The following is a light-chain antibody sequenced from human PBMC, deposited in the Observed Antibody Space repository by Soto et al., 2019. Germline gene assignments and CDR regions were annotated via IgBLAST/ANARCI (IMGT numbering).Light chain of an antibody. J-gene: IGKJ1*01. CDR2: GAS. V-gene: IGKV3-20*01. CDR3: QQYGSSPRT. Sequence: EIVLTQSPGTLSLSPGERATLSCRDSQSVTSSYLAWYQQKPGQAPRLLIYGASSRATGIPDRFSGRGSGTDFTLTISRLEPEDFAVYYCQQYGSSPRTFGQGTKVDIK. CDR1: QSVTSSY.